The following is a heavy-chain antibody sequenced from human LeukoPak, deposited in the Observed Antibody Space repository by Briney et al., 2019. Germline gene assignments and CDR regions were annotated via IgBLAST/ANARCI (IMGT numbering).Heavy chain of an antibody. Sequence: GGPLRLSCVASGITFSSYSMNWVRQAPGKGLEWVSYISSFSGTINYADSVKGRFTISRDNAKNSLYLQMNSLRAEDTAVYYCAKEGDLTPTFDYWGQGTLVTVSS. CDR2: ISSFSGTI. D-gene: IGHD3-16*01. V-gene: IGHV3-48*01. CDR1: GITFSSYS. J-gene: IGHJ4*02. CDR3: AKEGDLTPTFDY.